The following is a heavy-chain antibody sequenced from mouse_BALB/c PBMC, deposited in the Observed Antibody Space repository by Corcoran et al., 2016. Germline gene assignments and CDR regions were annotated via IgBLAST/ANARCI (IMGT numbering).Heavy chain of an antibody. CDR2: IDPANGNT. J-gene: IGHJ3*01. CDR3: TSDGYYKS. V-gene: IGHV14-3*02. D-gene: IGHD2-3*01. Sequence: EVQLQQSGAELVKPGASVKLSCTASGFNIKDTYMHWVKQRPEQGLEWIGRIDPANGNTKYDPKFQGKATITTDTSSNTAYLQLSSLTSEDIAVYYCTSDGYYKSWGQGTLVTVSA. CDR1: GFNIKDTY.